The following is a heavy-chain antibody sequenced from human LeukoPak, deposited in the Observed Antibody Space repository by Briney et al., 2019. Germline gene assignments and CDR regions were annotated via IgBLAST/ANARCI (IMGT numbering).Heavy chain of an antibody. Sequence: PSETLSLTCAVYGGSFSGYYWSWIRQPPGKGLEWIGEINHSGSTNYNPSLKSRVSLSVDTSKNQFSLKVNSVTAADTAVYYCTRGGPSSDYWGQGTLVTVSS. J-gene: IGHJ4*02. CDR3: TRGGPSSDY. CDR2: INHSGST. V-gene: IGHV4-34*01. D-gene: IGHD6-6*01. CDR1: GGSFSGYY.